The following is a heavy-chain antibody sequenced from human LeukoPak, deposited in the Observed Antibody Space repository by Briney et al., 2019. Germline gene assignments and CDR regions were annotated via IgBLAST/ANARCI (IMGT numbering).Heavy chain of an antibody. V-gene: IGHV3-64D*06. CDR1: GFTFNRFY. CDR3: VKDRSMAAPNNDFFDS. D-gene: IGHD6-6*01. Sequence: GGSLRLSCSASGFTFNRFYLHWVRQAPGKGLEFVSHISSNGATTYYADSVKGRFTISRDNSKNTLYLQMSSLRADDTAVYYCVKDRSMAAPNNDFFDSWGQGALVTVSS. J-gene: IGHJ4*02. CDR2: ISSNGATT.